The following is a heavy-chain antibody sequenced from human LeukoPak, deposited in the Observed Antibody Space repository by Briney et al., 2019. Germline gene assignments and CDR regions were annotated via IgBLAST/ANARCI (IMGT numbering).Heavy chain of an antibody. Sequence: GGSLRLSCAASGFSVSSNYMSWVRQAPGKGLEWVSGINWNGGSTGYADSVKGRFTISRDNAKNSLYLQMNSLRAEDTALYYCASGYDSSDYWAREPWSPSPQ. CDR3: ASGYDSSDY. V-gene: IGHV3-20*04. CDR1: GFSVSSNY. CDR2: INWNGGST. J-gene: IGHJ4*02. D-gene: IGHD3-22*01.